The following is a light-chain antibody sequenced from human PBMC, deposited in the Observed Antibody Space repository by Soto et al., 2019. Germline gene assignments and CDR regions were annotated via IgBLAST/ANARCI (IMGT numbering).Light chain of an antibody. J-gene: IGKJ5*01. V-gene: IGKV3-11*01. CDR2: DAS. Sequence: EIVLTQSPATLSLSPGERATLSCRASQSVSSYLAWYQQKPGQAPRILIYDASNRATGIQARFSGSGSGTDFTLTISSLEPEDFAVYYCQQRSNWPPITFGQGTRLEIK. CDR3: QQRSNWPPIT. CDR1: QSVSSY.